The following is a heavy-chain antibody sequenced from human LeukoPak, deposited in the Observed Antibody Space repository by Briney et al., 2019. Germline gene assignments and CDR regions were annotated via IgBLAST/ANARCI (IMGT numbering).Heavy chain of an antibody. J-gene: IGHJ4*02. CDR1: GFTFSSYG. V-gene: IGHV3-33*01. CDR2: IWYGGSNK. D-gene: IGHD4-17*01. Sequence: GRSLRLSCAASGFTFSSYGMHWVRQAPGKGLEWVAVIWYGGSNKYYADSVKGRFTISRDNSKNTLYLQMNSLRAEDTAVYYCARVLSGDYAMDYWGQGTLVTVSS. CDR3: ARVLSGDYAMDY.